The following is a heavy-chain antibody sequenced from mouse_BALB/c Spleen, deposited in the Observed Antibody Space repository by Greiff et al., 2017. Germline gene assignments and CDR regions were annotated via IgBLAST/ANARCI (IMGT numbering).Heavy chain of an antibody. V-gene: IGHV3-6*02. Sequence: DVKLQESGPGLVKPSQSLSLTCSVTGYSITSGYYWNWIRQFPGNKLEWMGYISYDGSNNYNPSLKNRISITRDTSKNQFFLKLNSVTTEDTATYYCARDGYYDWGQGTTLTVSS. CDR2: ISYDGSN. CDR3: ARDGYYD. CDR1: GYSITSGYY. D-gene: IGHD2-3*01. J-gene: IGHJ2*01.